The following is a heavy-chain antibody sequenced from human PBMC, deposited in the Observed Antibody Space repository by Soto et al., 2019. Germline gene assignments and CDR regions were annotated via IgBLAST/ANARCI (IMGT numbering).Heavy chain of an antibody. J-gene: IGHJ4*02. CDR3: VRELGLAY. Sequence: LRLSCAASGFTLINYWMAWVRQAPGKGLEWVANINKDGSQKNYVDSVKGRFTIARDNGQNSLSLQINSLRVEDTAVYYCVRELGLAYWGQGARVTVSS. CDR2: INKDGSQK. V-gene: IGHV3-7*03. CDR1: GFTLINYW. D-gene: IGHD7-27*01.